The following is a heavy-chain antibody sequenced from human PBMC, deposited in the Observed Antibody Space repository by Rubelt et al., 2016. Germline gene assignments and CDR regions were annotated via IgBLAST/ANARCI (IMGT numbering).Heavy chain of an antibody. CDR3: PTGGFDY. D-gene: IGHD3-16*01. Sequence: VQVVESGGGLVQPGGSLRLSCTASGFIFPISWMSWVRQAPGKGLEWVAFTRTDESAKYYADSVKGRFTISRDNSKNTLYLQMNNLRVEDTAVYFCPTGGFDYWGQGTLVTVSS. CDR1: GFIFPISW. J-gene: IGHJ4*02. CDR2: TRTDESAK. V-gene: IGHV3-30*02.